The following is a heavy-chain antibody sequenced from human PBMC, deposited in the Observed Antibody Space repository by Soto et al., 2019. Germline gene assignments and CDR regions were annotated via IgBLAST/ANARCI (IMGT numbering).Heavy chain of an antibody. CDR1: GGTFSSYA. CDR3: ARDLGPRVTRDLYYYYYGMDV. D-gene: IGHD4-17*01. Sequence: SVKVSCKASGGTFSSYAISWVRQAPGQGLEWMGGIIPIFGTANYAQKFQGRVTITADKSTSTAYMGLSSLRSEDTAVYYCARDLGPRVTRDLYYYYYGMDVWGQGTTVTVSS. CDR2: IIPIFGTA. V-gene: IGHV1-69*06. J-gene: IGHJ6*02.